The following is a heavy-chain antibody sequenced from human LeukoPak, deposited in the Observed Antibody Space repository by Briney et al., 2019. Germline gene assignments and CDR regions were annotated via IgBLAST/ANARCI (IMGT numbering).Heavy chain of an antibody. D-gene: IGHD1-26*01. CDR1: GGSISSSRYY. CDR2: IYYSGST. J-gene: IGHJ4*02. CDR3: ATFQWELLEGYFDY. V-gene: IGHV4-39*01. Sequence: SETLFLTCTVSGGSISSSRYYWGWIRQPPGKGLEWLGSIYYSGSTCYNPSLRSRVTISVDTSKNQFSLKLSSVTSACTAVYYCATFQWELLEGYFDYWGQGTLVTVSS.